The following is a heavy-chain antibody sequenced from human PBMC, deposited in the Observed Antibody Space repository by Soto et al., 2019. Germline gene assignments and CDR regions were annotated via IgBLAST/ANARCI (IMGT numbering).Heavy chain of an antibody. D-gene: IGHD2-2*01. CDR1: GFTFSSYA. J-gene: IGHJ6*03. CDR2: ISGSGGST. Sequence: GGSLRLSCAASGFTFSSYAMSWVRQSPGKGLEWVSAISGSGGSTYYADSVKGRFTISRDNSKNTLYPQMNSLRAEDTAVYYCAKHPLGYCSSTSCYYMDVWGKGTTVTVSS. V-gene: IGHV3-23*01. CDR3: AKHPLGYCSSTSCYYMDV.